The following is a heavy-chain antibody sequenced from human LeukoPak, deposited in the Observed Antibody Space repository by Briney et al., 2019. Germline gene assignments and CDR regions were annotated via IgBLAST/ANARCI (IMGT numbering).Heavy chain of an antibody. Sequence: SQTLSLTCSVSGGSISTGGSYWTWIRQHPEKGLEWIGFIYNSGSTYYDPSLKSRVTILLDTPENQFSLKLSSVTAADTAVYSCARSVGRGCNGDTCYTNWFDTWGLGTLVTVSS. CDR2: IYNSGST. J-gene: IGHJ5*02. D-gene: IGHD2-15*01. V-gene: IGHV4-31*03. CDR1: GGSISTGGSY. CDR3: ARSVGRGCNGDTCYTNWFDT.